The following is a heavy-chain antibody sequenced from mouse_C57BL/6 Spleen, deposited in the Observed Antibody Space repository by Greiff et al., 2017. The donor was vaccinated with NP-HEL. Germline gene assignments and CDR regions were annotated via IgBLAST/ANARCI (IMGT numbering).Heavy chain of an antibody. J-gene: IGHJ1*03. CDR2: INPSSGYT. Sequence: QVQLQQSGAELAKPGASVKLSCKASGYTFTSYWMHWVKQRPGQGLEWIGYINPSSGYTKYNQKFKDKATLTADKSSSTAYMQLSSLTYEDSAVYYCAREYSNYDWYFDVWGTGTTVTVSS. D-gene: IGHD2-5*01. CDR3: AREYSNYDWYFDV. V-gene: IGHV1-7*01. CDR1: GYTFTSYW.